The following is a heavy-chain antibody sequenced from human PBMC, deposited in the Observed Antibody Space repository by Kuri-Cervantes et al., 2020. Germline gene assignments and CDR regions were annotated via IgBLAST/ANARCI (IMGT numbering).Heavy chain of an antibody. D-gene: IGHD5-24*01. V-gene: IGHV3-7*01. CDR3: VRDSNWAFDL. Sequence: GESPKISCAASGFTFSRYWMSWVRQTPGKGLERVANIKQDGSEKYYVDSVKGRFTISRDNAKNSVNLQMDNLRVDDTALYYCVRDSNWAFDLWGQGTMVTVSS. CDR2: IKQDGSEK. CDR1: GFTFSRYW. J-gene: IGHJ3*01.